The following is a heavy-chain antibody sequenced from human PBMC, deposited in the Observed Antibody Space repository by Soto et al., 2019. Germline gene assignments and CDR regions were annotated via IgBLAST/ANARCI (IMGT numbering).Heavy chain of an antibody. D-gene: IGHD3-10*01. CDR3: ARAQTGITMVRGVGPYYGMDV. Sequence: PSETLSLTCTVSGGFISSYYWSWIRQPPGKGLEWIGYIYYSGSTNYNPSLKSRVTISVDTSKNQFSLKLSSVTAADTAVYYCARAQTGITMVRGVGPYYGMDVWGQGTTVTVSS. V-gene: IGHV4-59*01. CDR2: IYYSGST. CDR1: GGFISSYY. J-gene: IGHJ6*02.